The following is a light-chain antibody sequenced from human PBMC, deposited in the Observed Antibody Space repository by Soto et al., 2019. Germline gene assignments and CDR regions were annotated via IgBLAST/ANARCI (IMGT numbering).Light chain of an antibody. CDR3: CSYAGSGTYV. V-gene: IGLV2-23*02. CDR2: EVS. J-gene: IGLJ1*01. CDR1: SSDVVSYNL. Sequence: QSVLTQPASVSGSPGQSITISCTGTSSDVVSYNLVTWYQQHPGKAPKLMIYEVSKRPSGVSNRFSGSKSGNTASLTISGLQAEDEADYYCCSYAGSGTYVFGTGTKLTVL.